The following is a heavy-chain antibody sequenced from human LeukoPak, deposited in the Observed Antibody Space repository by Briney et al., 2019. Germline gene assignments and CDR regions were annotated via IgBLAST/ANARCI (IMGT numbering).Heavy chain of an antibody. CDR1: GFTFSSYS. Sequence: GGSLRLSCAAPGFTFSSYSMNWVRQAPGKGLEWVSAISDTGNTYHADSVKGRFTISRDSSKNTLFLQMNRLRPEDAAVYYCAKAPVTTCRGAFCYPFDYWGLGTLVTVFS. J-gene: IGHJ4*02. CDR3: AKAPVTTCRGAFCYPFDY. CDR2: ISDTGNT. D-gene: IGHD2-15*01. V-gene: IGHV3-23*01.